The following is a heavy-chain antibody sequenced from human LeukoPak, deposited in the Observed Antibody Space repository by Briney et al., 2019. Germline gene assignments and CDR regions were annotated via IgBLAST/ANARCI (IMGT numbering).Heavy chain of an antibody. V-gene: IGHV1-18*04. J-gene: IGHJ4*02. Sequence: ASVKVSCKASGYTFTSYGISWVRQAPGQGLEWMGWISAYNGNTNYAQKLQGRVTMTTDTSTSTAYMELRSLRSDDTAVYYCAREGVLRYFDWLLSGIDYWGQGTLVTVSS. CDR3: AREGVLRYFDWLLSGIDY. CDR1: GYTFTSYG. D-gene: IGHD3-9*01. CDR2: ISAYNGNT.